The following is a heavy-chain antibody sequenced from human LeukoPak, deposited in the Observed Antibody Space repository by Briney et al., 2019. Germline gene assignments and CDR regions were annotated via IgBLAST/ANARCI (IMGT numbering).Heavy chain of an antibody. J-gene: IGHJ4*02. CDR3: ARIPSGIAAAGTSAKRDY. CDR1: GGSFSGYY. D-gene: IGHD6-13*01. V-gene: IGHV4-34*01. CDR2: INHSGST. Sequence: SETLSLTCAVYGGSFSGYYWSWIRQPPGKGLGWIGEINHSGSTNYNPSLKSRVTISVDTSKNQFSLKLSSVTAADTAVYYCARIPSGIAAAGTSAKRDYWGQGTLVTVSS.